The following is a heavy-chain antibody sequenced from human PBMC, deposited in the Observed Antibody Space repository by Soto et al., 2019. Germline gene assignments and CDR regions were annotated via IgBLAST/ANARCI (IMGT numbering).Heavy chain of an antibody. CDR1: GGSISSYY. J-gene: IGHJ5*02. CDR2: IYYSGST. D-gene: IGHD2-15*01. V-gene: IGHV4-59*01. CDR3: ARLGLQYWFDP. Sequence: SETLSLTCTVSGGSISSYYWSWIRQPPGKGLEWIGYIYYSGSTNYNPSLKSRVTISVDTSKNQFSLKLSSVTAADTAVYYCARLGLQYWFDPWGQGTLVTVSS.